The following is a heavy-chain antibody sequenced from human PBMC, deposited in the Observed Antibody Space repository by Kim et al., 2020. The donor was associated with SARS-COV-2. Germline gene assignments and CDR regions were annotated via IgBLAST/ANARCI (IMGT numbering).Heavy chain of an antibody. V-gene: IGHV4-59*01. J-gene: IGHJ4*02. Sequence: SETLSLTCTVSSDSISSYYWSWIRQLPGKGLEWLGYIYYSGSSDYNPSLKSRVTISWDTSKNQLSLDVTSVSAADTAVYYCTRSEGRGSWHQFAYWCQG. CDR3: TRSEGRGSWHQFAY. CDR2: IYYSGSS. D-gene: IGHD6-13*01. CDR1: SDSISSYY.